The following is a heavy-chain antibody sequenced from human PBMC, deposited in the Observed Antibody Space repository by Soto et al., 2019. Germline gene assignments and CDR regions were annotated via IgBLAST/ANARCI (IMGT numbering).Heavy chain of an antibody. V-gene: IGHV3-74*01. Sequence: PGGSLRLSCAASGFTFNNYWMHWVRQAPGKGLVWVSRIKTDGSSPNYADSVEGRFTISSDNAKNTLYLQMNSLRAEDTAVYYCARDRIAGSGSCDNWGQGTLVTVSS. CDR1: GFTFNNYW. CDR3: ARDRIAGSGSCDN. J-gene: IGHJ4*02. D-gene: IGHD3-10*01. CDR2: IKTDGSSP.